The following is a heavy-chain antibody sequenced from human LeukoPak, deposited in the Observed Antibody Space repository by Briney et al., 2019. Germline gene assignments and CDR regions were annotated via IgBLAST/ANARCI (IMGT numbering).Heavy chain of an antibody. CDR3: ARDDPSIAVAGRD. V-gene: IGHV1-18*01. CDR1: GYTYTSYG. Sequence: ASVKVSCQASGYTYTSYGISCVRQAPGQGHEWMGWIRAYNGNTNYAQKLQGRVTMTTDTSTSTAYMELRSLRSDDPAVYYCARDDPSIAVAGRDWGQGTLVTVSS. CDR2: IRAYNGNT. D-gene: IGHD6-19*01. J-gene: IGHJ4*02.